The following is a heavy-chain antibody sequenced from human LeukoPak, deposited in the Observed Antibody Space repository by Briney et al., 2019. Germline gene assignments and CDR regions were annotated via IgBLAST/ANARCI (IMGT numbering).Heavy chain of an antibody. Sequence: PSETLSLTCAVYGGSFSGYYWNWIRQPPGKGLEWIGEIDHSGSTNYNPSLKSRVTISVDTSKNQFSLKLSSVTAADTAVHYCVGGWGYWGQGTLVTVSS. CDR3: VGGWGY. V-gene: IGHV4-34*01. J-gene: IGHJ4*02. CDR1: GGSFSGYY. CDR2: IDHSGST. D-gene: IGHD6-19*01.